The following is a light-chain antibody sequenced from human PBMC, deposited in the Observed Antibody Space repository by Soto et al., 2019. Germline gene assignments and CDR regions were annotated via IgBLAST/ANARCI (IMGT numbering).Light chain of an antibody. CDR3: QQRSNWPPFT. V-gene: IGKV3-11*01. CDR2: DAS. CDR1: QSVSSY. Sequence: EIVLTQSLATLSLSPGERATLSCRASQSVSSYLAWYQQKPGQAPRLLVYDASNRATGIPARFSGRGSGTDFTLTISSLEPEDFAVYYCQQRSNWPPFTFGPGTKVDIK. J-gene: IGKJ3*01.